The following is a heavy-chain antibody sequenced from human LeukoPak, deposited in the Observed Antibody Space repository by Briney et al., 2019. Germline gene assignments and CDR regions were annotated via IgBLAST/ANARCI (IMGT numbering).Heavy chain of an antibody. Sequence: GGSLRLSCAASGFTFSSYSMNWVRQAPGKGLEWVSSISSSSSYIYYADSVKGRFTISRDNAKNSPYLQMNSLRAEDTAVYYCARDVYDYVWGSYLNKSDYWGQGTLVTVSS. J-gene: IGHJ4*02. CDR3: ARDVYDYVWGSYLNKSDY. CDR2: ISSSSSYI. D-gene: IGHD3-16*02. CDR1: GFTFSSYS. V-gene: IGHV3-21*01.